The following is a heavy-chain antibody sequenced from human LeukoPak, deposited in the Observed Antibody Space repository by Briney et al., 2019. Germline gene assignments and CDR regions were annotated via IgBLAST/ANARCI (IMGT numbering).Heavy chain of an antibody. D-gene: IGHD6-19*01. CDR2: IDHSGNT. CDR1: GASIRRFH. CDR3: AHSTGWPGLDF. Sequence: SETLSLTCTVSGASIRRFHWSWIRQPPGKGLEWIGYIDHSGNTKYNPSLKSRVTISVDTSKTQFSLKLSSVTAADTAVYFCAHSTGWPGLDFWGQGALVTVSS. V-gene: IGHV4-59*08. J-gene: IGHJ4*02.